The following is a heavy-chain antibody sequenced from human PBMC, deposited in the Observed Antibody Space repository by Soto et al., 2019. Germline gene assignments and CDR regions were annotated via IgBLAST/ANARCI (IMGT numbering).Heavy chain of an antibody. CDR3: AREPLFGVAYCSGGSCYGDY. Sequence: EVQLVESGGGLVQPGGSLRLSCAASGFTFSSYSMNWVRQAPGKGLEGVTYINSSSSTIYYADTVKGRFTISRDNAKNSLYLQMNSLRAEDTAVYYCAREPLFGVAYCSGGSCYGDYWGQGTLVTVSS. D-gene: IGHD2-15*01. CDR1: GFTFSSYS. J-gene: IGHJ4*02. CDR2: INSSSSTI. V-gene: IGHV3-48*01.